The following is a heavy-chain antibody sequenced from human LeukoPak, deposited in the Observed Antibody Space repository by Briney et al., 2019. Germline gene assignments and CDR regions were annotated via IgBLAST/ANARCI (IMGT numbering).Heavy chain of an antibody. CDR2: ISSSGSTI. J-gene: IGHJ4*02. CDR1: GFTFSSYE. D-gene: IGHD1-1*01. CDR3: ARDLTGTTVC. Sequence: EPGGSLRLSCAASGFTFSSYEMNWVRQAPGRGLEWVSYISSSGSTIYYADSVKGRFTISRDNAKNSLYLQMNSLRAEDTAVYYCARDLTGTTVCWGQGTLVTVSS. V-gene: IGHV3-48*03.